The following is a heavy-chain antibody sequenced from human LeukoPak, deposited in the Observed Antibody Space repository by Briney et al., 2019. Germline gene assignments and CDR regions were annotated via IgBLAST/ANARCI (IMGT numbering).Heavy chain of an antibody. J-gene: IGHJ4*02. CDR1: GFTFSSYG. D-gene: IGHD3-22*01. CDR3: ARSMTYYYDSSGYYAPDY. V-gene: IGHV3-23*01. CDR2: ISGSGGST. Sequence: GGSLRLSCAASGFTFSSYGMSWVRQAPGKGLEWVSAISGSGGSTYYADSVKGRFTISRDNSKNTLYLQMNSLRAEDTAVYYCARSMTYYYDSSGYYAPDYWGQGTLVTVSS.